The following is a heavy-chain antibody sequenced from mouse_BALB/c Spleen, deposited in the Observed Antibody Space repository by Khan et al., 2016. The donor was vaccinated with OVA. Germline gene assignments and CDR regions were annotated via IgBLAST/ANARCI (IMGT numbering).Heavy chain of an antibody. CDR1: GDSITTGY. CDR2: IIYTGYT. J-gene: IGHJ3*01. V-gene: IGHV3-8*02. D-gene: IGHD2-14*01. Sequence: EVQLQESGPSLVKPSQTLSLTCSVTGDSITTGYWNWIRKFPGNKLEYMGYIIYTGYTYYNPSLISRISITRHTSNNQYYLQLNSVTDDDTATYYCARSTYRYAFVYWGQGTLVTVSA. CDR3: ARSTYRYAFVY.